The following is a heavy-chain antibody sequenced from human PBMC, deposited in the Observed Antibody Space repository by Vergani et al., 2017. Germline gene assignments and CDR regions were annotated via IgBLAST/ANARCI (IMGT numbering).Heavy chain of an antibody. CDR2: ISAYNGNT. CDR1: GYTFTSYG. CDR3: ARTGTWITGGSSGGLDY. V-gene: IGHV1-18*01. Sequence: QVQLVQSGAEVKKPGASVKVSCKASGYTFTSYGISWVRQAPGQGLEWMAWISAYNGNTNYAQKLQGRVTMTTDTSTSTDYMELRSLRSDDTAVYYCARTGTWITGGSSGGLDYWGQGTLVTVSS. J-gene: IGHJ4*02. D-gene: IGHD2-15*01.